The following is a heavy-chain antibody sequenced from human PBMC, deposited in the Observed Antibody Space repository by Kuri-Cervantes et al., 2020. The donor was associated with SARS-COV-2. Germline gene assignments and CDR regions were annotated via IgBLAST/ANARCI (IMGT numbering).Heavy chain of an antibody. CDR2: ISSSSSTI. Sequence: GESLKISCAASGFTFSSYSMNWVRQAPGKGLEWVSYISSSSSTIYYADSVKGRFTISRDNSKNTLYLQMNSLRAEDTAVYYCARDLEIFGVPYGYGMDVWGQGTTVTVSS. D-gene: IGHD3-3*01. CDR3: ARDLEIFGVPYGYGMDV. CDR1: GFTFSSYS. J-gene: IGHJ6*02. V-gene: IGHV3-48*01.